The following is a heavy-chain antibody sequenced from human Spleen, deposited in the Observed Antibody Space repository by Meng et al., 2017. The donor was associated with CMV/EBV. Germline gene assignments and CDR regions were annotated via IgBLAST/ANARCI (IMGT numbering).Heavy chain of an antibody. CDR3: ARDPGGEAPLDY. Sequence: WVVSGGSISSNSWWTWVRQPPGKGLEWIGEIYHRGNTNYNPSLESRVTISLDKSKNQFSLKLTSVTAADTAIYYCARDPGGEAPLDYWGQGTLVTVSS. CDR2: IYHRGNT. J-gene: IGHJ4*02. D-gene: IGHD1-14*01. CDR1: GGSISSNSW. V-gene: IGHV4-4*02.